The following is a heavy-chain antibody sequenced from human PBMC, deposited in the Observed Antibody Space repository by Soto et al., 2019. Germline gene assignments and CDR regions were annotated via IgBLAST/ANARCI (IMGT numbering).Heavy chain of an antibody. J-gene: IGHJ5*02. CDR2: IIPIFGTA. D-gene: IGHD1-1*01. Sequence: QVQLVQSGAEVKKPGSSVKVSCKASGGTFSSYAISWVRQAPGQGLEWMGGIIPIFGTANYAQKFQGRVTITADKSTSTAYMELSSLRSEDTAVYYCARLGLLGAGTRPGWFDPWGQGTLVTVSS. CDR1: GGTFSSYA. V-gene: IGHV1-69*06. CDR3: ARLGLLGAGTRPGWFDP.